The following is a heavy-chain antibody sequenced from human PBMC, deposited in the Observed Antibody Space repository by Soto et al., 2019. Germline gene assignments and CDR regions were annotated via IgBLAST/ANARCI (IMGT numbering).Heavy chain of an antibody. CDR3: ARDYGDYVFDY. CDR2: IQPSSGFT. D-gene: IGHD4-17*01. CDR1: GYTFTSNY. J-gene: IGHJ4*02. Sequence: QVQLVQSGAEVKKPGASVKLSCRAPGYTFTSNYMHWVRQAPGQGLEWMGRIQPSSGFTRVAQKLQGRFSMTRDTSTSTVYMELRSLTSHDTAVYFCARDYGDYVFDYWGQGTLVTVSS. V-gene: IGHV1-46*01.